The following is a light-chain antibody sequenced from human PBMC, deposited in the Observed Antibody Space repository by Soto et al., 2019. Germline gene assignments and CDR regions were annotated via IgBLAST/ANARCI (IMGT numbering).Light chain of an antibody. CDR2: EAS. V-gene: IGKV1-5*03. CDR1: QTISSW. J-gene: IGKJ1*01. CDR3: QPHHCYPCT. Sequence: SPSAVSGTEKDRVTITCRASQTISSWLAWYQQKPGKAPKLLIYEASTLKSGVPSRFSGSGSGTEFTLAISSLQPDASATYYRQPHHCYPCTLRLGTNV.